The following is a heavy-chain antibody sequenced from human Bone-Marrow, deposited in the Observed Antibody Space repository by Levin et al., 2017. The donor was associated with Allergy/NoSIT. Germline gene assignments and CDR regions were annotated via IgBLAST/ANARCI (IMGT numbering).Heavy chain of an antibody. CDR2: ISSSSDYI. J-gene: IGHJ6*02. Sequence: GGSLRLSCAGSGFTFSRYSMNWVRQVPGKGLEWVASISSSSDYIYYADAVKGRFTISRDDGMNSVHLQMNSLRAEDTAVYYCRTSSWHDGLDVWGQGTTVMVSS. V-gene: IGHV3-21*01. CDR1: GFTFSRYS. CDR3: RTSSWHDGLDV. D-gene: IGHD2-2*01.